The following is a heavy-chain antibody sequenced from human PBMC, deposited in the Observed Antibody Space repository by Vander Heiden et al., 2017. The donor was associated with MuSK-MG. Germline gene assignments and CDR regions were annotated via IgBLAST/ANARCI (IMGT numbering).Heavy chain of an antibody. CDR3: GALITGTTLGFDP. CDR2: ISYDGSNK. Sequence: QVQLVASGGGVVQPGRSLRLSCAASGFPFSSYGMHWDRQAPGKGLEWVAVISYDGSNKYDADSGKGRFTISRDNSKNTLYLQMNSLRAEDTAVYYCGALITGTTLGFDPWGQGTLVTVSS. V-gene: IGHV3-30*03. CDR1: GFPFSSYG. J-gene: IGHJ5*02. D-gene: IGHD1-7*01.